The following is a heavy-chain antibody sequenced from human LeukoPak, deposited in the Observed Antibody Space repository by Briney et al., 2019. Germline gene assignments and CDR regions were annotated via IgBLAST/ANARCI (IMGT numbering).Heavy chain of an antibody. D-gene: IGHD6-13*01. CDR2: IYHSGST. CDR3: ARKDSSSWYWYFDL. V-gene: IGHV4-4*02. J-gene: IGHJ2*01. CDR1: GGSISSSNW. Sequence: SETLSLTCAVSGGSISSSNWWSWVRQPPGKRLEGIGEIYHSGSTNYNPSLKSRVTISVDKSKNQFSLKLSSVTAADTAVYYCARKDSSSWYWYFDLWGRGTLVTVSS.